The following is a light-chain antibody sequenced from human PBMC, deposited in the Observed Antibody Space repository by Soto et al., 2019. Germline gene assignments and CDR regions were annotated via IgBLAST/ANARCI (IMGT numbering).Light chain of an antibody. CDR2: KAS. V-gene: IGKV1-5*03. Sequence: DIQMTQSPSTLSASVGDRVTITCRASQSISSWLAWYQQKPGKAPKLLIYKASSLESGVPSRFSGSGSGTEFTLTISSLQLDDFATYYCQQYNSYCTFGQGTKVEIK. CDR1: QSISSW. J-gene: IGKJ1*01. CDR3: QQYNSYCT.